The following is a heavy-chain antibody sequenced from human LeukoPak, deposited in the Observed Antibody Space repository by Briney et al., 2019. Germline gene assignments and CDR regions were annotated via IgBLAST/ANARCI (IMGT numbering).Heavy chain of an antibody. J-gene: IGHJ4*02. V-gene: IGHV3-53*01. CDR2: IYSGGST. Sequence: GGSLRLSCAASGFTVSSNYMSWVRQAPGKGLEWVSVIYSGGSTYYADFVKGRFTISRDNSKNTLYLQMNSLRAEDTAVYYCAKPTTTIAVAGTNHFDYWGQGTLVIVSS. CDR3: AKPTTTIAVAGTNHFDY. CDR1: GFTVSSNY. D-gene: IGHD6-19*01.